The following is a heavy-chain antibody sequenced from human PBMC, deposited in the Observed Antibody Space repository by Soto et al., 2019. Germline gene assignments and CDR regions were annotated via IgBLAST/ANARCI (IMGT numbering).Heavy chain of an antibody. Sequence: PGGSLRLSCAASGFTFSDYWMSWVRQAPGKGLEWVANIEPDGSDTNYLESVKGRFTISRDNAKNSLYLQMNSLRAEDTAVYYCATGACSGSDCYFDYWGQGTLVTVSS. CDR1: GFTFSDYW. CDR2: IEPDGSDT. V-gene: IGHV3-7*03. CDR3: ATGACSGSDCYFDY. D-gene: IGHD5-12*01. J-gene: IGHJ4*02.